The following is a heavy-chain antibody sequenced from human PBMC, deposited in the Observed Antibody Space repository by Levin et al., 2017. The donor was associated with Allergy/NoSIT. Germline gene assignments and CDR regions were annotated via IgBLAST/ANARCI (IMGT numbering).Heavy chain of an antibody. CDR3: ARDHHVLRSFDWLLWGMDV. D-gene: IGHD3-9*01. Sequence: GGSLRLSCATSGFTFSTYGMHWVRQAPGKGPEWVAVIWSDGTNQYYADSVKGRFTISRDNSKNTLYLQMNSLRAEDPAVYYCARDHHVLRSFDWLLWGMDVWGQGTTVTVSS. V-gene: IGHV3-33*01. CDR2: IWSDGTNQ. CDR1: GFTFSTYG. J-gene: IGHJ6*02.